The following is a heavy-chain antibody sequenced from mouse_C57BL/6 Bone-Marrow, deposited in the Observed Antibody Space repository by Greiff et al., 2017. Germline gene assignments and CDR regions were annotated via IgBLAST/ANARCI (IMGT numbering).Heavy chain of an antibody. CDR3: ARLYYSSSHWYFDV. CDR2: IHPNSGST. V-gene: IGHV1-64*01. Sequence: QVQLQQPGAELVKPGASVKLSCKASGYTFTSYWMHWVKQRPGQGLEWIGKIHPNSGSTNYNEKFKSKATLTGDKSSSTAYMQLSSLTPEDSAVYYCARLYYSSSHWYFDVWGTGTTVTVSS. CDR1: GYTFTSYW. D-gene: IGHD1-1*01. J-gene: IGHJ1*03.